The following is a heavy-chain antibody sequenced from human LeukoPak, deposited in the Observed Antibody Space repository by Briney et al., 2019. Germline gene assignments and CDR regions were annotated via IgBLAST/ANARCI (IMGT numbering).Heavy chain of an antibody. J-gene: IGHJ2*01. CDR2: IVPIFGTA. CDR1: GGTFSSYA. CDR3: ARVLWLQYWYFDL. Sequence: GASVKVSCKASGGTFSSYAISWVRQAPGQGLEWMGGIVPIFGTANYAQKFQGRVTITADESTSTAYMELSSLRSEDTAVYYCARVLWLQYWYFDLWGRGTLVTVSS. D-gene: IGHD5-18*01. V-gene: IGHV1-69*13.